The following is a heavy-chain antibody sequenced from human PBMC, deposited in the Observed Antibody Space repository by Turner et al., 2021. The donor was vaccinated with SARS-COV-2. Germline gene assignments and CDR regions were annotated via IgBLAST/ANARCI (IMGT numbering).Heavy chain of an antibody. D-gene: IGHD3-16*01. CDR1: GGSISSYY. V-gene: IGHV4-59*01. J-gene: IGHJ4*02. CDR2: IYYSGST. Sequence: QVQLQESGPGLGKPSETLSLTCTVSGGSISSYYWSWIRQPPGKGLEWIGYIYYSGSTNYNPSIKSRVTISVDTSKNQFSLKLSSVTAADTAVYYCARDPGEGSFDYWGQGTLVTVSS. CDR3: ARDPGEGSFDY.